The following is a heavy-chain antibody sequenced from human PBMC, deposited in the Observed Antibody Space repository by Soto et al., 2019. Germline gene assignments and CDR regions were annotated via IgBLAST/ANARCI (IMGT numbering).Heavy chain of an antibody. D-gene: IGHD1-26*01. V-gene: IGHV1-3*01. CDR2: INAGNGNT. CDR1: GYAFTSYA. J-gene: IGHJ4*02. CDR3: ARGLGLYYFDY. Sequence: GASVKVSCKASGYAFTSYAMHWVRQAPGQRLEWMGWINAGNGNTKYSQKFQGRVTITRDTSASTAYMELSSLRSEDTAVYYCARGLGLYYFDYWGQGTLVTVSS.